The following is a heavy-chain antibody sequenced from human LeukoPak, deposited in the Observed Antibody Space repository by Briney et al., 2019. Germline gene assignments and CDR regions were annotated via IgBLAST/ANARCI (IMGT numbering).Heavy chain of an antibody. Sequence: GGSLRLSCAASGFTFSSYWMHWVRQAPGKGLVWVSRINSDGSSTSYADSVKGRFTISRDNAKNTPYLQMNSLRAEDTAVYYCARGRAGYHIDYWGQGTLVTVSS. CDR2: INSDGSST. J-gene: IGHJ4*02. CDR1: GFTFSSYW. D-gene: IGHD6-13*01. V-gene: IGHV3-74*01. CDR3: ARGRAGYHIDY.